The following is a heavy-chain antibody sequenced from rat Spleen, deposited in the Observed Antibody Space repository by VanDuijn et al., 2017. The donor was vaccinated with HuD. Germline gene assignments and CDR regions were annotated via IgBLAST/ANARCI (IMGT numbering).Heavy chain of an antibody. Sequence: QVQLKESGPGLVQSSQTLSLTCTVSGFSLTSYSVSWVRQPPGKGLEWIGGIWSGGGTTYNSALKSRLTISRDTSKSQVFLKMNSLQTEDTATYYCAREGKLGVRGYYFDYWGQGVMVTVSS. J-gene: IGHJ2*01. CDR2: IWSGGGT. CDR1: GFSLTSYS. CDR3: AREGKLGVRGYYFDY. V-gene: IGHV2-15*01. D-gene: IGHD5-1*01.